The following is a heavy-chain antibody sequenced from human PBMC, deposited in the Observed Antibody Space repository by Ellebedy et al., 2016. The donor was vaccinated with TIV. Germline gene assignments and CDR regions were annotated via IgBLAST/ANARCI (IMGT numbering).Heavy chain of an antibody. Sequence: GESLKISCVASGFTFSSYAMCWVRQAPGKGLEWVSTISDSGGNTHSPDSVKGRFTISRDNSRNTVYLQMNNLRAEDTAVYYCARDSGRRRSWDNDYWGQGTLVTVSS. V-gene: IGHV3-23*01. CDR1: GFTFSSYA. D-gene: IGHD3-10*01. CDR2: ISDSGGNT. J-gene: IGHJ4*02. CDR3: ARDSGRRRSWDNDY.